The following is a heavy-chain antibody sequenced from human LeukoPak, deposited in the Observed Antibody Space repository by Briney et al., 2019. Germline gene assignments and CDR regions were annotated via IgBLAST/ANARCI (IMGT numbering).Heavy chain of an antibody. V-gene: IGHV3-30*04. CDR3: VKGQEFLEYVYDF. D-gene: IGHD3-3*01. Sequence: GSLRLSCAASGFIFTDYAMHWVRQPPVKGLEWVALVSYDGRNENYADSVKGRFTISRDNSKSTLFLQMSGLRAEDTAVYFCVKGQEFLEYVYDFWGQGTLVTVSS. J-gene: IGHJ4*02. CDR2: VSYDGRNE. CDR1: GFIFTDYA.